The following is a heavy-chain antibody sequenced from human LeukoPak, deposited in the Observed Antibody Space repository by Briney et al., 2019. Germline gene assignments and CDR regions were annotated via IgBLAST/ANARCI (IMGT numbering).Heavy chain of an antibody. CDR2: IHPSGSP. CDR1: DASFSGYY. V-gene: IGHV4-34*01. J-gene: IGHJ3*02. D-gene: IGHD3-22*01. CDR3: ARHRNYYYDSSGPTLDI. Sequence: SETLSLTCAIYDASFSGYYWSWIRQPPGKGLEWIGEIHPSGSPSYNPSLESRTIISVDTSKNQFSLKLSSVTAADTAVYYCARHRNYYYDSSGPTLDIWGQGTMVTVSS.